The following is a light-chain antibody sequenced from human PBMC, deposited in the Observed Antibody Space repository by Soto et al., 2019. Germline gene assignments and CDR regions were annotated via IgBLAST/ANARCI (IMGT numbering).Light chain of an antibody. V-gene: IGKV4-1*01. CDR2: WAS. Sequence: DIVMTQSPDSLTVSLGERATINCKSSQSILYSSSNKNYLAWYQQKPGQPPKLLLYWASTRESGVPDRFRGSGSGRDLTLTISSLQAEDAAVYYCQHYFSTPRTFGGGTKVEIK. CDR3: QHYFSTPRT. J-gene: IGKJ4*02. CDR1: QSILYSSSNKNY.